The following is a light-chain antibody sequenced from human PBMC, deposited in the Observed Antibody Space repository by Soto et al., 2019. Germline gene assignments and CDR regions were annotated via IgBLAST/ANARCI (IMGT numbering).Light chain of an antibody. CDR3: QTWGTGIQV. CDR2: LNNDGSH. CDR1: SGHSSYV. V-gene: IGLV4-69*01. J-gene: IGLJ3*02. Sequence: QSVLTQSPSASASLGASVKLTCTLSSGHSSYVIAWHRQQPEKGPRFLMRLNNDGSHTKGDGIPDRFSGSSSGAERYLTISSLQSEDEADYYCQTWGTGIQVFGGGTKVTVL.